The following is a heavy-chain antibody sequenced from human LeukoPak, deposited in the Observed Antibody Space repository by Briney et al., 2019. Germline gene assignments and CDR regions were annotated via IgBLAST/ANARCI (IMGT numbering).Heavy chain of an antibody. CDR3: ARADYDYVWGSYRNYYYYMDV. CDR1: GFTFSDYY. J-gene: IGHJ6*03. Sequence: KPRGSLRLSCAASGFTFSDYYMSWVRQAPGKGLEWVSHISSSGSTINYADSVKGRVTISRDNATNSLDLKMNSLKAEDTAVYYCARADYDYVWGSYRNYYYYMDVWGKGTTVTISS. D-gene: IGHD3-16*02. CDR2: ISSSGSTI. V-gene: IGHV3-11*01.